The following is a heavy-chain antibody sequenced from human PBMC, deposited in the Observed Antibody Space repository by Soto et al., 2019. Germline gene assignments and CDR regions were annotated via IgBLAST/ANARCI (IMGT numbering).Heavy chain of an antibody. CDR1: EFTFNVYW. Sequence: EVQLVESGGGLVQPGGSLRLPCAASEFTFNVYWVHWVRQAPGKGLVWVAHMNRDGTNINYADSVKGRFPTSTDHANNALYLQMNSLRVEDTAVYYCVRDRGQPDAFDIWGQGTVVTVSA. CDR3: VRDRGQPDAFDI. J-gene: IGHJ3*02. V-gene: IGHV3-74*01. CDR2: MNRDGTNI. D-gene: IGHD1-1*01.